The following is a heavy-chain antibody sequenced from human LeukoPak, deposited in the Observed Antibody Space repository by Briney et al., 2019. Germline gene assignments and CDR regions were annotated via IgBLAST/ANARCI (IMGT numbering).Heavy chain of an antibody. D-gene: IGHD2-21*02. CDR1: RHSFHSQW. V-gene: IGHV5-51*01. CDR3: ARRGDSDFRID. J-gene: IGHJ4*02. Sequence: GESLKISCKGPRHSFHSQWIGWVRQMPGKGLEWMGIIYPDDSDTRYSASFQGQVTFSADKSISTAYLQWNSLEASDSAIYYCARRGDSDFRIDWGQGTLVTVSS. CDR2: IYPDDSDT.